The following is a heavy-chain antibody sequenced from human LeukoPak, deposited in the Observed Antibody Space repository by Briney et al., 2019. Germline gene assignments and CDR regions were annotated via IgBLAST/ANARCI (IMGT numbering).Heavy chain of an antibody. CDR2: ISAYNGNT. Sequence: GASVKVSCKASGYTFTSYGISWVRQAPGQGLEWMGWISAYNGNTNYAQKLQGRVTMTRNTSISTAYMELSSLRSEDTAVYYCARNLRYYYYGMDVWGQGTTVTVSS. V-gene: IGHV1-18*01. CDR1: GYTFTSYG. D-gene: IGHD1-14*01. CDR3: ARNLRYYYYGMDV. J-gene: IGHJ6*02.